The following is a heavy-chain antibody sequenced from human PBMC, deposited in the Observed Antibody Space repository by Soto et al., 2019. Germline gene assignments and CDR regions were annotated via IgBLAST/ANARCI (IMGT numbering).Heavy chain of an antibody. CDR3: AHRRVGKGHDY. Sequence: QITLKESGPTLVKPTQTLTLTCTFSGISLSTSGVGVGWIRQPPGKALEWLAIIYWNADKHYSPSLKSRLTITKDTSKNQVVHTMTNMDPVDTATYYCAHRRVGKGHDYWGQGTLVTVSS. J-gene: IGHJ4*02. CDR1: GISLSTSGVG. CDR2: IYWNADK. V-gene: IGHV2-5*01. D-gene: IGHD3-10*01.